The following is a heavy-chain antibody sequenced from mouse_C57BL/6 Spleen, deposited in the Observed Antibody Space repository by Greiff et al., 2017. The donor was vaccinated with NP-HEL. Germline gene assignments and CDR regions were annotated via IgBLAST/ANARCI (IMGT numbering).Heavy chain of an antibody. Sequence: QVQLQQSGAGLVKPGASVKISCKASGYAFSSYWLNWVRQRPGKGLEWIGQIYPGDGDTNYNGKFKGKATLTADKSSSTAYMQLSSLTSEDSAVYFCARSDYYGSSYYFDYWGQGTTLTVSS. V-gene: IGHV1-80*01. CDR3: ARSDYYGSSYYFDY. D-gene: IGHD1-1*01. J-gene: IGHJ2*01. CDR2: IYPGDGDT. CDR1: GYAFSSYW.